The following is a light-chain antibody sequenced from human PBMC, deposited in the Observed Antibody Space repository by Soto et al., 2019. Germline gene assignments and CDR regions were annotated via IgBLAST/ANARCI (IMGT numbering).Light chain of an antibody. J-gene: IGKJ1*01. V-gene: IGKV3-15*01. CDR3: QQYNNWPRT. CDR1: QSVSGSF. CDR2: GAS. Sequence: EIVLTHSPGNLSLSPGERATLSSRASQSVSGSFLAWYQQKPGQAPRLLIYGASTRATGIPARFSGSGSGTEFTLTISSLQSEDFAVYYCQQYNNWPRTFGQGTKVDI.